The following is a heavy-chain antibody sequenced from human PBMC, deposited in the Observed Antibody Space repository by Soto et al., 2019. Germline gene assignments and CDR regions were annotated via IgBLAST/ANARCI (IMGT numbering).Heavy chain of an antibody. CDR3: ARSNYYDNRHYYYYGIDV. Sequence: ASVKVSCKASGYTFTSYGISWVRQAPGQGLEWMGWISAYNGNTNYAQKLQGRVTMTTDTSTSTAYMELRSLRSDDTAVYYCARSNYYDNRHYYYYGIDVWGQETTVTV. D-gene: IGHD3-22*01. V-gene: IGHV1-18*01. CDR1: GYTFTSYG. J-gene: IGHJ6*02. CDR2: ISAYNGNT.